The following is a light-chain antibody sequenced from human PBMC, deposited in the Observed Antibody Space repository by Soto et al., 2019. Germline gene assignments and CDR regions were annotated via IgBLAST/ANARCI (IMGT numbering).Light chain of an antibody. CDR3: QQRSNLHPLLT. CDR2: DAS. V-gene: IGKV3-11*01. Sequence: EIVLTQSPATLSLSPGERATLSCRASQSVSSYLAWYQQKPGQTPRLLIYDASNRATGIPARFSGSGSGTDFTLTISSLEPEDFAVYYCQQRSNLHPLLTFGGGTKVDIK. CDR1: QSVSSY. J-gene: IGKJ4*01.